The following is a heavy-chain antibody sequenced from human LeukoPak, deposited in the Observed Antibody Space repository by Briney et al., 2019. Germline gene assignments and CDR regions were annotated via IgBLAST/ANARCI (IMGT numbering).Heavy chain of an antibody. CDR1: GGSISSSSYY. CDR2: IYYSGST. Sequence: PSETLSLTCTVSGGSISSSSYYWGWIRQPPGKRLEWIGSIYYSGSTYYNPSLKSRVTISVDTSKNQFSLKLSSVTAADTAVYYCARTTVTFGAVFSWFDPWGQGTLVTVSS. CDR3: ARTTVTFGAVFSWFDP. V-gene: IGHV4-39*01. D-gene: IGHD4-17*01. J-gene: IGHJ5*02.